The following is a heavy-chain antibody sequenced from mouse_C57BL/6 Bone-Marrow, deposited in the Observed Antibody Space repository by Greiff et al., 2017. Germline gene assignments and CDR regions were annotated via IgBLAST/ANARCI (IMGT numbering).Heavy chain of an antibody. J-gene: IGHJ1*03. Sequence: EVKLVESGGGLVKPGGSLKLSCAASGFTFSSYTMSWVRQTPEKRLQWVAAISGGGGNTYYPDSVKGRFTISRDNDKNILYLQMSSLWSEDTSLYYCSRQVTTVLATKYFDVWGTGTTVTVSS. V-gene: IGHV5-9*01. D-gene: IGHD1-1*01. CDR2: ISGGGGNT. CDR3: SRQVTTVLATKYFDV. CDR1: GFTFSSYT.